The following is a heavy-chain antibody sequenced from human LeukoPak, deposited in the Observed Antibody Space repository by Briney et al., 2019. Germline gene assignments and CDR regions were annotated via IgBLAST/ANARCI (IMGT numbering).Heavy chain of an antibody. D-gene: IGHD1-1*01. Sequence: PGGSLRLSCAASGFTFSSYSMNWVRQAPGEGLEWVSSISSSSSYKYYTDSVKGRFTISRDNAKNSLYLQMNSLRAEDTAVYYCARSAAGTYYWGQGTLVTVSS. CDR2: ISSSSSYK. J-gene: IGHJ4*02. V-gene: IGHV3-21*01. CDR3: ARSAAGTYY. CDR1: GFTFSSYS.